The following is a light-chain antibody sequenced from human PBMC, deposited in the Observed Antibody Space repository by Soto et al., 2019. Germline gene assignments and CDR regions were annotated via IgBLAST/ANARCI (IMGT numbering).Light chain of an antibody. J-gene: IGKJ1*01. Sequence: DIQMTQSPSTLSASVGDTVTVTCRASQRVSGWLAWYQQKPGEAPKLLIYDASGLPRGVPSRFSGSGSGTKFTLTIASLQPDDFSTYYCQQYETFSGTFGPGTKVEI. CDR1: QRVSGW. CDR3: QQYETFSGT. V-gene: IGKV1-5*01. CDR2: DAS.